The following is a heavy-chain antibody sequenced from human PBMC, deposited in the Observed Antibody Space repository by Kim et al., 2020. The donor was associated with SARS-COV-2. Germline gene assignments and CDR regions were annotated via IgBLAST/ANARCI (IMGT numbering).Heavy chain of an antibody. J-gene: IGHJ6*02. CDR2: IYYTGYT. Sequence: SETLSLTCTVSGGSISSGGYYWSWIRQHPGKGLEWIGHIYYTGYTYDNPSLKSRLTISVDTSKNQISLKLTSVTAADTAVYYCARVDPTLNYYYYGLDVWGQGTTVTVSS. CDR1: GGSISSGGYY. D-gene: IGHD1-1*01. CDR3: ARVDPTLNYYYYGLDV. V-gene: IGHV4-31*03.